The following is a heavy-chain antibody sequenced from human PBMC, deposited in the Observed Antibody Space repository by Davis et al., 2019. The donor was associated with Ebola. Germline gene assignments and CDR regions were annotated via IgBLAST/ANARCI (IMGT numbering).Heavy chain of an antibody. CDR3: ACTIFGTIGNFDY. J-gene: IGHJ4*02. CDR1: GFTFSIYS. V-gene: IGHV3-21*01. D-gene: IGHD3-3*01. CDR2: ISSSSSYI. Sequence: GGSLRLSCAASGFTFSIYSMNWVRQAPGKGLEWVSSISSSSSYIYYADSVKGRFTISRDNANKSLYLQMDSLRDEDTAVYYCACTIFGTIGNFDYWGQGTLVTVSS.